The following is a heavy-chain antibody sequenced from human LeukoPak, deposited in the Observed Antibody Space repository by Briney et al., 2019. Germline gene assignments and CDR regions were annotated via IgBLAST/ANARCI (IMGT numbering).Heavy chain of an antibody. CDR1: AFSLSGYW. J-gene: IGHJ5*02. V-gene: IGHV3-74*01. CDR3: TRGAHGYGVFDP. Sequence: GGSLTLSWPASAFSLSGYWMHWVRQAHGKGLVWVSRTHSEGSTTYYADSVTGRFTISTDNTQNTLFLQMNSLRAEDTAVYYCTRGAHGYGVFDPWGQGTLVTVSS. CDR2: THSEGSTT. D-gene: IGHD3-22*01.